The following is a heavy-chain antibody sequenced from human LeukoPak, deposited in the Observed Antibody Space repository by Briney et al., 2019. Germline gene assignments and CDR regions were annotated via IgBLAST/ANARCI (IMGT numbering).Heavy chain of an antibody. CDR3: AKKTSFCRDCYPYYFDS. CDR2: ISDSGGTT. J-gene: IGHJ4*02. D-gene: IGHD2-21*02. CDR1: GFTFSSHV. Sequence: GGSLRLSCAASGFTFSSHVMTWVRQAPGKGLECVSAISDSGGTTYYADSVKGRFTISRDNSKNTLYLQMNSLRAEDTAVYYCAKKTSFCRDCYPYYFDSWGQGTLVTVSS. V-gene: IGHV3-23*01.